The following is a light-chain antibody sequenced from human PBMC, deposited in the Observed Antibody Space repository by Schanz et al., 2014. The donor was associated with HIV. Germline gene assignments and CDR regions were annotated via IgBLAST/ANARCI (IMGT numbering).Light chain of an antibody. CDR2: KAS. CDR1: QTIGSW. J-gene: IGKJ1*01. V-gene: IGKV1-5*03. CDR3: QQYVSYSQWP. Sequence: DIRMTQSPSILSASVGDTVTIPCRASQTIGSWLAWYQQKPGKAPKLLIYKASSYDDGVPSRFSGSESGTEFTLTITSLQPDDFATYFCQQYVSYSQWPFGQGTKVEIK.